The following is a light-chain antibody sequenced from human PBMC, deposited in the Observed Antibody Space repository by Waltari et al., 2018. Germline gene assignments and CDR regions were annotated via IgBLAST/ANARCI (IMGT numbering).Light chain of an antibody. CDR2: STS. CDR1: QSLSANS. Sequence: EIVLTQSPGTLSLSPGERVTLSCRASQSLSANSLAWYQQIPGQAPRLLIYSTSTLATGVPDRFSGYGSGTDFSLTISRLEPEDFAVYFCQHYDSSPYTFGQGTKLEIK. CDR3: QHYDSSPYT. J-gene: IGKJ2*01. V-gene: IGKV3-20*01.